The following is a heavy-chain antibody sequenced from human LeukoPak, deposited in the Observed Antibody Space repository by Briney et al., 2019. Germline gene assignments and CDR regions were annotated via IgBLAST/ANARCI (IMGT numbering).Heavy chain of an antibody. D-gene: IGHD4-11*01. Sequence: SGTLSLTCAVSGGSIRSSNWWSWVRQPPGKGLEWVGEIFHSGSTNYNPSLKSRVTTSVDKSKNQLSLKLSSVTAADTAVYYCARFPMTTVTTHFDYWGQGTLVTVSS. CDR3: ARFPMTTVTTHFDY. CDR1: GGSIRSSNW. CDR2: IFHSGST. V-gene: IGHV4-4*02. J-gene: IGHJ4*02.